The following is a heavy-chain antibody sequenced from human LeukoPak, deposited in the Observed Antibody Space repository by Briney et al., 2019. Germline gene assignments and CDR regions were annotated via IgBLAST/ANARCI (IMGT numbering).Heavy chain of an antibody. J-gene: IGHJ4*02. D-gene: IGHD6-19*01. CDR3: ANTLAVVGSSFDF. Sequence: PSETLSLTCNVSGGSVSRSSHFWAWIRQPPEKGLEWIGNIDFVGTTYYNPSFKSRVTISVDTSKNKFSLKMSSVTAADTALYYCANTLAVVGSSFDFWGQGTLVTVSS. V-gene: IGHV4-39*01. CDR1: GGSVSRSSHF. CDR2: IDFVGTT.